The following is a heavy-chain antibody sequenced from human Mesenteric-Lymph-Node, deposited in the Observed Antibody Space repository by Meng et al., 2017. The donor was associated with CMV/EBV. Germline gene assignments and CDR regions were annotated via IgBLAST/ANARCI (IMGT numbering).Heavy chain of an antibody. Sequence: SETLSLTCTVSGGSISSSSYYWGWIRQPPGKGLEWIGYVSYSGSTNYNPSLKTRVTISVDTSKNQFSLRLTSVTAADTAVYYCASDPALFIVVVPAAESYGMDVWGQGTTVTVSS. V-gene: IGHV4-61*05. CDR1: GGSISSSSYY. CDR3: ASDPALFIVVVPAAESYGMDV. D-gene: IGHD2-2*01. CDR2: VSYSGST. J-gene: IGHJ6*02.